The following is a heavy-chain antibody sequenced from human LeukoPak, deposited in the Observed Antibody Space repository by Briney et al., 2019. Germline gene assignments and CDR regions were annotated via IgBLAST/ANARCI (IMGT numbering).Heavy chain of an antibody. J-gene: IGHJ4*02. CDR3: AGSRGRFGELFN. CDR1: GYSISSDYY. Sequence: PSETLSLTCTVSGYSISSDYYWGWIRQPPGEGLEWIGSIYHSGSTYYNPSLKSRVTISVDTSKNQFSLKLSSVTAADTAVYYCAGSRGRFGELFNWGQGTLVTVSS. D-gene: IGHD3-10*01. CDR2: IYHSGST. V-gene: IGHV4-38-2*02.